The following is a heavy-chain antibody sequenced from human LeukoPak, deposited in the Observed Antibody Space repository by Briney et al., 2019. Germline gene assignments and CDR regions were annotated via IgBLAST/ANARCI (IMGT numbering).Heavy chain of an antibody. CDR1: GLTFSSYS. J-gene: IGHJ4*02. D-gene: IGHD5-18*01. Sequence: GRSLRLSCAASGLTFSSYSMNWVRQAPGKGLEWVSSISGSSSYIYYADSVKGRFTISRDNAKNSLYLQMNSLRAEDTAVYYCARGTPQTYGYSAWGQGTLVTVSS. V-gene: IGHV3-21*01. CDR3: ARGTPQTYGYSA. CDR2: ISGSSSYI.